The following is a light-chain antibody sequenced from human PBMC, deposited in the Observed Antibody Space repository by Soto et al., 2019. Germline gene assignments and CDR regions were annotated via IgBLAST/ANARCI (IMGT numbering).Light chain of an antibody. CDR2: AAS. CDR1: QSISSY. V-gene: IGKV1-39*01. CDR3: QQSYSTPYT. Sequence: EIQMTQSPSSLSSSVGDRVTITCRASQSISSYLNWYQQKPGKAPKVLIYAASSWQSGVPSRFSGSGSGTDFTLTISSLQPEDFATYYCQQSYSTPYTFGQGTKLEIK. J-gene: IGKJ2*01.